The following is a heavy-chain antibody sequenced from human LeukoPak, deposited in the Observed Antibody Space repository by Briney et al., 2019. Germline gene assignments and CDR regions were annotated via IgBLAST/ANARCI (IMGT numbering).Heavy chain of an antibody. J-gene: IGHJ4*02. CDR1: GGSISSGSYY. D-gene: IGHD3-22*01. CDR2: IYYSGST. Sequence: PSQTLSLTCTVSGGSISSGSYYWGWIRQPPGKGLEWIGSIYYSGSTYYNPSLKSRVTISVDTSKNQFSLKLSSVTAADTAVYYCARDQKAYDSSGYYPDYWGQGTLVTVSS. V-gene: IGHV4-39*07. CDR3: ARDQKAYDSSGYYPDY.